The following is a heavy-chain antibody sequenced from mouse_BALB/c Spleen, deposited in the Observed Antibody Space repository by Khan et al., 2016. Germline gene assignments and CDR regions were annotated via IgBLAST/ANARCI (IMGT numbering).Heavy chain of an antibody. Sequence: EVKLLESGGGLVQPGGSLKLSCAASGFDFSRYWMSWVRQAPGKGLEWIGAINPDSSTINYTPSLKDKFIISRDNAKNTLYLQMSKVRSEDTALYFCARLHYYGYMNYWGQGTTLTVSS. D-gene: IGHD1-2*01. CDR2: INPDSSTI. J-gene: IGHJ2*01. V-gene: IGHV4-1*02. CDR1: GFDFSRYW. CDR3: ARLHYYGYMNY.